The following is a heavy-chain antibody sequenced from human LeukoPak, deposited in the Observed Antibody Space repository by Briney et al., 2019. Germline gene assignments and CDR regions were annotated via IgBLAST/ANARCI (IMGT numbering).Heavy chain of an antibody. V-gene: IGHV1-2*06. J-gene: IGHJ4*02. CDR2: INPNSGGT. Sequence: ASVKVSCKASRYTFSNYDINWVRQATGQGLEWMGRINPNSGGTNYAQKFQGRVTMTRDTSISTAYMELSRLRSDDTAVYYCAREKRIHGSREGPYYFDYWGQGTLVTVSS. CDR3: AREKRIHGSREGPYYFDY. D-gene: IGHD1-1*01. CDR1: RYTFSNYD.